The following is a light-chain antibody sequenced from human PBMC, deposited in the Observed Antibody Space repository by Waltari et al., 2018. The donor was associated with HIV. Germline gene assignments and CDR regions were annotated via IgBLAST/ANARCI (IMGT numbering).Light chain of an antibody. V-gene: IGLV3-10*01. CDR2: EDN. CDR3: YSTDSSGNHWV. Sequence: SYELTQPPSVSVSPGQTARISCSGDALAKKYVYWYQQMSGQAPVLVIYEDNKRPSGIPDKLSGASSGTMATLTINGAREEDEADYYCYSTDSSGNHWVFGGGTKLTVL. J-gene: IGLJ3*02. CDR1: ALAKKY.